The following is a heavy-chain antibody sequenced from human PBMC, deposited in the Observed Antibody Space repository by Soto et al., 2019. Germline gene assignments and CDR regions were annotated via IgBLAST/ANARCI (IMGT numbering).Heavy chain of an antibody. CDR2: ISYDGSNK. CDR1: GFTFSTYG. Sequence: GGSLRLSCAASGFTFSTYGMHWVRQAPGKGLEWVAIISYDGSNKYYADSVKGRFTISRDNSKNTLSLQMNSLKAEDTAVYYCAKGRLAAAAPMTAYYYCMDVWGKGTTVTVSS. J-gene: IGHJ6*03. V-gene: IGHV3-30*18. D-gene: IGHD6-13*01. CDR3: AKGRLAAAAPMTAYYYCMDV.